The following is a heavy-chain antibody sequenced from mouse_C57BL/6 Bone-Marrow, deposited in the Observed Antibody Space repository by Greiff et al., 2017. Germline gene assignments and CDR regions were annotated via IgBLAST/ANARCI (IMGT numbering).Heavy chain of an antibody. V-gene: IGHV3-6*01. CDR3: ASGVILRRFAY. CDR1: GYSITSGYY. D-gene: IGHD2-4*01. Sequence: DVQLQESGPGLVKPSQSLSLTCSVTGYSITSGYYWYWIRQFPGNKQEWMGYISYDGSNNYNPTLKNRITITRDTSKNQFFLKLNSVTTEDTATYYCASGVILRRFAYWGQGTLVTVSA. J-gene: IGHJ3*01. CDR2: ISYDGSN.